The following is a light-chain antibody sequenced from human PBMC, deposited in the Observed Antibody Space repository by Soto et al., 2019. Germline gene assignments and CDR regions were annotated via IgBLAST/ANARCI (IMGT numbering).Light chain of an antibody. V-gene: IGKV3-20*01. Sequence: EIVLTQSPGTLSLSPGERATLSCRASQSLSSTYLAWYQQKPVQAPRLVIHGASSRATGIPDRFIGSGSATDITRTISRLAPEDFEVYYWQQYDDSPRTFGQGTKVEIK. CDR2: GAS. CDR1: QSLSSTY. CDR3: QQYDDSPRT. J-gene: IGKJ1*01.